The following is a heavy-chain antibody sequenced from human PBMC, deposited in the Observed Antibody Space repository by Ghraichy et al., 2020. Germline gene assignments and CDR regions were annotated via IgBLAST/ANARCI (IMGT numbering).Heavy chain of an antibody. V-gene: IGHV3-23*01. CDR3: AKVSEDYYYYMDV. J-gene: IGHJ6*03. CDR2: ISGSGGST. Sequence: GGSLRLSCAASGFTFSYAMNWVRQAPGKGLEWVSAISGSGGSTYYADSVKGRFTISRDNSKNTLYLQMNSLRAEDTAVYYCAKVSEDYYYYMDVWGKGTTVTVSS. CDR1: GFTFSYA.